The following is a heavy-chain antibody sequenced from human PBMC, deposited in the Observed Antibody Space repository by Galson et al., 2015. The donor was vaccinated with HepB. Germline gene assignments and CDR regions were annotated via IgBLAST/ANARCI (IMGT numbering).Heavy chain of an antibody. V-gene: IGHV3-30*04. Sequence: SLRLSCAASGFNFSSYAMHWVRQAPGKGLEWVAVISYDGRSQFYADSVKGRFIISRDNTKNILFLQMHILRAEDTAVYYCARGGGRITLVRVTAPWGQGTLVAVSS. CDR3: ARGGGRITLVRVTAP. CDR1: GFNFSSYA. J-gene: IGHJ5*02. D-gene: IGHD3-10*01. CDR2: ISYDGRSQ.